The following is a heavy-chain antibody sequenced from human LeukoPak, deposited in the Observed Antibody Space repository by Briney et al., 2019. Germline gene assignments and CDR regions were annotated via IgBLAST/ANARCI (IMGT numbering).Heavy chain of an antibody. J-gene: IGHJ4*02. CDR2: INSDGSST. D-gene: IGHD3-22*01. CDR1: GFTFSSYW. CDR3: ARGDPYDSSGYYEDFDY. V-gene: IGHV3-74*01. Sequence: TGGSLRLSCAASGFTFSSYWMHWVRQAPGKGLVWVSRINSDGSSTSYADSVKGRFTTSRDNAKNTLYLQMNSLRAEDTAVYYCARGDPYDSSGYYEDFDYWGQGTLVTVSS.